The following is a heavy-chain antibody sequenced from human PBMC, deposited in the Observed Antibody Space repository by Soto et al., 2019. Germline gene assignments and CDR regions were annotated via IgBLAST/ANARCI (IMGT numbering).Heavy chain of an antibody. CDR2: INHSGST. D-gene: IGHD6-19*01. V-gene: IGHV4-34*01. J-gene: IGHJ6*02. CDR3: ARGSPRIAVAGMPPDRIPNNDYYGMDV. Sequence: PSETLSLTCAVYGGSFSGYYWSWVRQPPGKGLEWIGEINHSGSTNYNPSLKSRVTISVDTSKNQFSLNLNSVTAADTAVYYCARGSPRIAVAGMPPDRIPNNDYYGMDVLGHGTTVTISS. CDR1: GGSFSGYY.